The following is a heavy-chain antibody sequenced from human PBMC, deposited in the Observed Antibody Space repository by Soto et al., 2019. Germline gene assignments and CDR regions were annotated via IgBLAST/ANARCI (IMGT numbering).Heavy chain of an antibody. D-gene: IGHD3-9*01. Sequence: PSETLSLTCTVSGASIRSSYWSWIRQSPGKGLEWIAYVYYTGKTNYNPPLSGRVTVSVDMSKNQFSLKLTSMTAADTAVYYCARGFFDTTTGHSNTFDLWGQGTMVTVSS. J-gene: IGHJ3*01. V-gene: IGHV4-59*01. CDR1: GASIRSSY. CDR3: ARGFFDTTTGHSNTFDL. CDR2: VYYTGKT.